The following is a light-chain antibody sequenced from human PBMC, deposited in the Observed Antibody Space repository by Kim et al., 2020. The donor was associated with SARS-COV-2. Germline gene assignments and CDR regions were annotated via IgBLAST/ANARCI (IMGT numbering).Light chain of an antibody. CDR1: SGSIASNY. Sequence: KTVTISCTRSSGSIASNYVQWYQQRPGSSPTTVIYENNQRPSGVPDRFSGSIDSSSNSASPTISGLKTDDEADYYCQSYDSSNPWVFGGGTQLTVL. V-gene: IGLV6-57*01. J-gene: IGLJ3*02. CDR2: ENN. CDR3: QSYDSSNPWV.